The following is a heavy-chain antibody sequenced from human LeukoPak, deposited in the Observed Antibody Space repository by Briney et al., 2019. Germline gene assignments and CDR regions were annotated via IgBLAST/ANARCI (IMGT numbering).Heavy chain of an antibody. Sequence: ASVKVSCKASGYTFTRYAISWVRQAPGQGLEWMGWINPFNGNTNDAERFQGRVIMTTDTSTRTAYMELRSLRSDDTAVYYCARDYTSAEWLGFAFDVWGQGTMTSVSP. J-gene: IGHJ3*01. D-gene: IGHD6-19*01. V-gene: IGHV1-18*01. CDR2: INPFNGNT. CDR1: GYTFTRYA. CDR3: ARDYTSAEWLGFAFDV.